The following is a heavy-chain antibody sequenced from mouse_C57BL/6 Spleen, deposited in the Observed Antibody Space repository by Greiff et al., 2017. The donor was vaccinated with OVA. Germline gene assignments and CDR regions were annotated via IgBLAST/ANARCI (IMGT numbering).Heavy chain of an antibody. CDR2: INPNNGGT. V-gene: IGHV1-18*01. D-gene: IGHD1-1*01. J-gene: IGHJ3*01. CDR3: ARGVLYGSSYWFAY. Sequence: EVQLQQSGPELVKPGASVKIPCKASGYTFTDYNMDWVKQSHGKSLEWIGDINPNNGGTIYNQKFKGKATLTVDKSSSTAYMELRSLTSEDTAVYYCARGVLYGSSYWFAYWGQGTLVTVSA. CDR1: GYTFTDYN.